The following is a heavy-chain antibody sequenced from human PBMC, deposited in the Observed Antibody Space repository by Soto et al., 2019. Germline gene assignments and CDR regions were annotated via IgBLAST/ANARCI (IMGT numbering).Heavy chain of an antibody. CDR3: ARDLGLSVGVAS. J-gene: IGHJ5*02. D-gene: IGHD3-16*01. Sequence: ASVKVSCKASGGTFSSYSISWVRQAPGQGREWMGGIIPIFGTANYAQKFQGRVTITADKSTSTAYMELSSLRSEDTAVYYCARDLGLSVGVASWGQGTLVNVSS. CDR1: GGTFSSYS. CDR2: IIPIFGTA. V-gene: IGHV1-69*06.